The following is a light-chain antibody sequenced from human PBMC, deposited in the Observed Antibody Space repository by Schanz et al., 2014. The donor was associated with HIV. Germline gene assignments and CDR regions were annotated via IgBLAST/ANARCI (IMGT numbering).Light chain of an antibody. V-gene: IGKV3-20*01. CDR2: AAS. Sequence: EIVLTQSPGTLSLSPGERATLSCRASQSVSSSYLAWYQQKPGQAPRLLIYAASRRATGIPDRFSGRGSGTDFTLTISRLEPEDFAVYYCQQYGSSYTFGQGTELEI. J-gene: IGKJ2*01. CDR3: QQYGSSYT. CDR1: QSVSSSY.